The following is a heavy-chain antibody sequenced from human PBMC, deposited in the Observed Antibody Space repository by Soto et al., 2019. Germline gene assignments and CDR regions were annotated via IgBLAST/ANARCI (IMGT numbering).Heavy chain of an antibody. Sequence: GGTLRLSCAASGITFSNYALSWVRQAPGKGQEWVSTISGSGVTTHYADSVKGRFTISRDTSKNTLYLQMNSLTAPATAAYYCARSMTGSSGRLDYWDQGILVTVSS. V-gene: IGHV3-23*01. CDR3: ARSMTGSSGRLDY. CDR1: GITFSNYA. J-gene: IGHJ4*02. CDR2: ISGSGVTT. D-gene: IGHD6-19*01.